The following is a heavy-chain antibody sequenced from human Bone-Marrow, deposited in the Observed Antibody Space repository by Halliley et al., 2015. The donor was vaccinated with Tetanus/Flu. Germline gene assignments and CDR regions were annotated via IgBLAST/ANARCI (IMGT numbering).Heavy chain of an antibody. CDR2: IYYNGST. J-gene: IGHJ6*02. D-gene: IGHD1-26*01. Sequence: TLSLTCTVSGGSVSSSTYYWSWIRQPPGKGLECIGHIYYNGSTNYNPSLKSRVTISVDTSKNQFSLKLRSVTAADSAVYYCARIGGTSKWELYYYGMDVWGQGTTVTVSS. V-gene: IGHV4-61*01. CDR1: GGSVSSSTYY. CDR3: ARIGGTSKWELYYYGMDV.